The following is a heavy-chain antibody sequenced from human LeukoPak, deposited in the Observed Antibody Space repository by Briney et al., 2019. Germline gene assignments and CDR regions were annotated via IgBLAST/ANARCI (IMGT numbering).Heavy chain of an antibody. Sequence: GGSLRLSCEASGFTFSSYAMSWVRQAPGKGLEWVSAISGSGGSTYYADSVKGRFTISRDNSKNTLYLQMNSLRAEDTAVYYCAKDAWPYCSGGSCYFDYWGQGTLVTVSS. V-gene: IGHV3-23*01. CDR2: ISGSGGST. CDR1: GFTFSSYA. CDR3: AKDAWPYCSGGSCYFDY. J-gene: IGHJ4*02. D-gene: IGHD2-15*01.